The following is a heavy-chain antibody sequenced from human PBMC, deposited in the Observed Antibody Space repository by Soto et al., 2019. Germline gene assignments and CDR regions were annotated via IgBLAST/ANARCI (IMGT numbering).Heavy chain of an antibody. V-gene: IGHV4-39*01. CDR1: GSSISSNSCS. Sequence: PSETLSLTCSVSGSSISSNSCSWGWIRQPPGKGLEWIGTLYSSRDTYYNPSLKSRVTISADTSQNQFSLDLTSVTATDTAVYFCARHPGYCSGGSCNGQYTLDVWGQGTTVTSP. CDR2: LYSSRDT. D-gene: IGHD2-15*01. CDR3: ARHPGYCSGGSCNGQYTLDV. J-gene: IGHJ6*02.